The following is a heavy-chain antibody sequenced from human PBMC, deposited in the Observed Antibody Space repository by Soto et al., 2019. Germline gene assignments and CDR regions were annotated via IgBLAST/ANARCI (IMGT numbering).Heavy chain of an antibody. D-gene: IGHD1-20*01. V-gene: IGHV1-2*04. Sequence: GXSVKVSCKASGYTFTGYYMHWVRQAPGQGLEWMGWINPNSGGTNYAQKFQGWVTMTRDTSISTAYMELSRLRSDDTAVYYCARVNWNDVNNNWFDPWGQGTLVTVSS. CDR3: ARVNWNDVNNNWFDP. CDR2: INPNSGGT. J-gene: IGHJ5*02. CDR1: GYTFTGYY.